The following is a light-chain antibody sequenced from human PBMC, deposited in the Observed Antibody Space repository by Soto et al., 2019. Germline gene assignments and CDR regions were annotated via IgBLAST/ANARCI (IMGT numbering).Light chain of an antibody. J-gene: IGKJ2*01. CDR1: QSVSSTY. Sequence: VLTQSPGTLSLSPGERATLSCRVSQSVSSTYLAWYQHKPGQAPRILIFGASNRATGIPDWFSGSGSGTDFTLTISRLEPEDCAVYYGQHYGSSSYTFGQGTKLEIK. CDR3: QHYGSSSYT. V-gene: IGKV3-20*01. CDR2: GAS.